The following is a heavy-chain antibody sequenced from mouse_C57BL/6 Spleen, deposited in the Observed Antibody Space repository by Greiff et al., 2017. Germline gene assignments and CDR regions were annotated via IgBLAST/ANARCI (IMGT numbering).Heavy chain of an antibody. V-gene: IGHV1-64*01. J-gene: IGHJ4*01. CDR1: GYTFTSYW. CDR2: IHPNSGST. CDR3: ARTTVVADYAMDY. D-gene: IGHD1-1*01. Sequence: QVQLQQPGAELVKPGASVKLSCKASGYTFTSYWMHWVKQRPGQGLEWIGMIHPNSGSTNYNEKFKSKATLTVDKSSSTAYMQLSSLTSEDSAVXYCARTTVVADYAMDYWGQGTSVTVSS.